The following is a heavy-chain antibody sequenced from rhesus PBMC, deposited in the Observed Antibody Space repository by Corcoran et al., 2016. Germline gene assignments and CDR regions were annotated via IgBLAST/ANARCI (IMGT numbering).Heavy chain of an antibody. V-gene: IGHV1-111*02. CDR3: ATDRKYCSSTYCSSDY. CDR1: GYTFTDYY. D-gene: IGHD2-15*01. Sequence: EVQLVQSGAEVKKPGASVKISCKASGYTFTDYYLHWVRLAPGKGLEWMGRDDPEEREANPPQKSQDRVTITADTSTDTAYMELSILRYVDTAVYYCATDRKYCSSTYCSSDYWGQGVLVTVSS. CDR2: DDPEEREA. J-gene: IGHJ4*01.